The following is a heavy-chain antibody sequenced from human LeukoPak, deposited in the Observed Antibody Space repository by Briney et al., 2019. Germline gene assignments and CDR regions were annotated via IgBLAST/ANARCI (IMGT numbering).Heavy chain of an antibody. CDR1: GFTFNNYA. D-gene: IGHD3-16*02. V-gene: IGHV3-23*01. J-gene: IGHJ4*02. CDR3: AKDHPPPPFYDYVWGSYRTH. Sequence: GGSLRLSCAASGFTFNNYAMTWVRQAPGKGLEWVSTVSGDGDNTYYADSVKGRFTISRDNSKNTLYLQMNSLRAEDTAVYYCAKDHPPPPFYDYVWGSYRTHWGQGTLVTVSS. CDR2: VSGDGDNT.